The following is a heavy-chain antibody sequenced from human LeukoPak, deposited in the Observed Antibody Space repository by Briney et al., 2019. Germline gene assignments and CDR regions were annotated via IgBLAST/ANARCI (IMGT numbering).Heavy chain of an antibody. J-gene: IGHJ4*02. CDR1: GFTFDDYG. Sequence: GGSLRLSCAASGFTFDDYGMSWVRQAPGKGLEWVSVIYSGGGTYYAGSVKGRFTISRDNSKNTLYLQMNSLRAEDTAVYYCARDDGSSPYDYWGQGTLVTVSS. D-gene: IGHD6-6*01. CDR2: IYSGGGT. V-gene: IGHV3-66*02. CDR3: ARDDGSSPYDY.